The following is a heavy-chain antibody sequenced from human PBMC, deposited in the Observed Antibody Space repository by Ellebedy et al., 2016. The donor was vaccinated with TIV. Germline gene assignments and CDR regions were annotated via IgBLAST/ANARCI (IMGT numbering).Heavy chain of an antibody. V-gene: IGHV3-23*01. J-gene: IGHJ4*02. Sequence: GGSLRLSXAASGFNFGNYAMSWVRQAPGKGLQWVSAIGSRAYYADSVKGRFTISRDNAKNTLYLEMNSLRAEDTAVYFCARDAGAAGTGDYWGQGTLVSVS. CDR2: IGSRA. D-gene: IGHD3-10*01. CDR3: ARDAGAAGTGDY. CDR1: GFNFGNYA.